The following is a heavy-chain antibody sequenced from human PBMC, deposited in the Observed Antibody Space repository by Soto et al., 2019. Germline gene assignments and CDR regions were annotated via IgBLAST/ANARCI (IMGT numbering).Heavy chain of an antibody. Sequence: SQTLSLTCAISGDSVSSNSAAWNWIRQSPSRGLEWLGRTYYRSKWYNNYAVSVKSRITINPDTSKNQFSVQLNSVTPEDTAVYYCAREGLELPYKWFDPWGQGTLVTVSS. D-gene: IGHD1-7*01. CDR1: GDSVSSNSAA. J-gene: IGHJ5*02. CDR2: TYYRSKWYN. CDR3: AREGLELPYKWFDP. V-gene: IGHV6-1*01.